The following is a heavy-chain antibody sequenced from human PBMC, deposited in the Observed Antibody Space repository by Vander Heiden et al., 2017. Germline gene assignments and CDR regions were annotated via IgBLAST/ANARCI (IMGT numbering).Heavy chain of an antibody. Sequence: QVQLQESGPGLVKPSETLSLTCTVSGGSISSYYWSWIRQPPGKGLECIGYIYYSGSTNYNPSLKSRVTISVDTSKNQFSLKLSSVTAADTAVYYCARAARMVRGVITDAFDIWGQGTMVTVSS. CDR1: GGSISSYY. CDR3: ARAARMVRGVITDAFDI. CDR2: IYYSGST. J-gene: IGHJ3*02. D-gene: IGHD3-10*01. V-gene: IGHV4-59*01.